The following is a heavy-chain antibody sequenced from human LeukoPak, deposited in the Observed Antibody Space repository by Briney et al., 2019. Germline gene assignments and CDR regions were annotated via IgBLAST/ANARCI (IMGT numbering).Heavy chain of an antibody. D-gene: IGHD3-22*01. CDR1: GFTFSSYG. V-gene: IGHV3-30*18. CDR3: AKDAVTYYYDSSGFNWFDP. J-gene: IGHJ5*02. Sequence: GRSLRLSCAASGFTFSSYGMHWVRQAPGKGLEWVAVISYDGSNKYYADSVKGRFTISRDNSKNTLYLQMNSLRAEDTAVYYCAKDAVTYYYDSSGFNWFDPRGQGTLVTVSS. CDR2: ISYDGSNK.